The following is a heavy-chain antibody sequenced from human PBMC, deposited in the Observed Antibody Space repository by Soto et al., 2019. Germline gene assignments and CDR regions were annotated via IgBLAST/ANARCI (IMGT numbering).Heavy chain of an antibody. V-gene: IGHV4-61*01. J-gene: IGHJ4*02. D-gene: IGHD2-15*01. CDR3: ARDDINVPLDY. CDR2: IYYSGST. CDR1: GGSVSSGSYY. Sequence: KLSETLSLTCTVSGGSVSSGSYYWSWIRQPPGKGLEWIGYIYYSGSTNYNPSLKSRVTISVDTSKNQFSLKLSSVTAADTAVYYCARDDINVPLDYWGQGTLVTVSS.